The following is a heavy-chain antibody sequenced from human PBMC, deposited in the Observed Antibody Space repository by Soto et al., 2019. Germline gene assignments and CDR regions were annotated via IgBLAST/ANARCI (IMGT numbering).Heavy chain of an antibody. V-gene: IGHV4-39*01. Sequence: SETLSLTYTVTGDSISSRSYYWGWIRQPPGKGLEWIGSIYYSGSTYNNPSLRSRVSMSIDTSKDQFSLKLKSVTAADTALYFCARQRTSVVTQAYFDVWGQGTTVTVSS. J-gene: IGHJ6*02. D-gene: IGHD2-21*02. CDR2: IYYSGST. CDR1: GDSISSRSYY. CDR3: ARQRTSVVTQAYFDV.